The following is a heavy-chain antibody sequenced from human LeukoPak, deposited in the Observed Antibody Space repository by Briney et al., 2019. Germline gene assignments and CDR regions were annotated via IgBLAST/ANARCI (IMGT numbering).Heavy chain of an antibody. D-gene: IGHD1-26*01. CDR1: GFTFSSYA. CDR2: ISYDGSNK. V-gene: IGHV3-30-3*01. Sequence: QPGRSLRLSCAASGFTFSSYAMHWVRQAPGKGLEWVAVISYDGSNKYYADSVKGRFTISRDNSKNTLYLQMNSLRAEDTAVYYCARAVGSGTNYWGQGTLVTVSS. CDR3: ARAVGSGTNY. J-gene: IGHJ4*02.